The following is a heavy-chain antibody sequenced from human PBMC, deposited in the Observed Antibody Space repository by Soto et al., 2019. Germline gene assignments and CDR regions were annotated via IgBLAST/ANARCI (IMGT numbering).Heavy chain of an antibody. J-gene: IGHJ4*02. V-gene: IGHV1-18*01. CDR3: ARAWGAAAARKNYFDY. CDR2: ISAYNGNT. D-gene: IGHD6-13*01. Sequence: GASVEVSCKASGYTFTSYGISWVRQAPGQGLEWMGWISAYNGNTNYAQKLQGRVTMTTDTSTSTAYMELRSLRSDDTAVYYCARAWGAAAARKNYFDYWGQGTLVTVSS. CDR1: GYTFTSYG.